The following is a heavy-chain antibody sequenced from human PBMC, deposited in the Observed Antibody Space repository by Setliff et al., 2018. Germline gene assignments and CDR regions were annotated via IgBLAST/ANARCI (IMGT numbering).Heavy chain of an antibody. CDR3: ARHYGGGYKHFDY. CDR1: GGSISSSTYY. CDR2: IYYTGST. V-gene: IGHV4-39*01. D-gene: IGHD5-12*01. Sequence: SETLSLTCTVSGGSISSSTYYWGWIRQPPGKGLQWIGNIYYTGSTCSDPSLKSRVTVSVDTSKNQFSLKLSSVTTADTAVYYCARHYGGGYKHFDYWGQGTLVTVSS. J-gene: IGHJ4*02.